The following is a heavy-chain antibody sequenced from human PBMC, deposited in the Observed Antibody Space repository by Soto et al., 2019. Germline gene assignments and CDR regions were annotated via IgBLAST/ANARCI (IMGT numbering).Heavy chain of an antibody. CDR2: INPNNDDT. V-gene: IGHV1-2*02. D-gene: IGHD6-13*01. CDR3: ARDSAAGAGIGWDY. CDR1: AYIFTDYY. Sequence: QVQLVQSGAEVKKPGASVKVSCKASAYIFTDYYIHWVRQAPGQGLEWMGWINPNNDDTRYAQKFRGRVTVTKDTSISTAYMDLTRLTSDDTAVYYCARDSAAGAGIGWDYWGQGTLVTVSS. J-gene: IGHJ4*01.